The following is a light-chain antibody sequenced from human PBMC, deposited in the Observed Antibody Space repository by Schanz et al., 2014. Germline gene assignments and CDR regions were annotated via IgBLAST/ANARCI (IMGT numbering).Light chain of an antibody. V-gene: IGLV2-11*01. J-gene: IGLJ1*01. CDR3: NSYTSSSTYV. Sequence: QSALTQPRSVSGSPGQLVTISCTGTSSDVGGHNYVSWYQHYPGKAPKLMIYDVNKRPSGVPNRFSGSKFGNTASLTVSGLQAEDEADYYCNSYTSSSTYVFGTGTKLTVL. CDR1: SSDVGGHNY. CDR2: DVN.